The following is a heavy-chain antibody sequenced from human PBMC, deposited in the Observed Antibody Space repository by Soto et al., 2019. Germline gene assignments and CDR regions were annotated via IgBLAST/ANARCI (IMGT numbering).Heavy chain of an antibody. J-gene: IGHJ2*01. V-gene: IGHV3-23*01. CDR1: GFTFSSYA. D-gene: IGHD3-10*01. CDR3: AKTPRGGASGDWYFDL. Sequence: EVQLLESGGDLVQPGGSLRLSCSASGFTFSSYAMSWVRQAPGKGLEWVSAISGSGGTTYYADSVKGRFTISRDNSKNTLYLQMNSLRAEDTAMYYCAKTPRGGASGDWYFDLWGRGTLVTVSS. CDR2: ISGSGGTT.